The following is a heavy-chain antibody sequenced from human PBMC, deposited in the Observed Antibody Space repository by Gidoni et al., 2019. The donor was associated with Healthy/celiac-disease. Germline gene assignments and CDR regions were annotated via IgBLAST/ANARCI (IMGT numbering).Heavy chain of an antibody. D-gene: IGHD3-16*02. CDR3: AKDSQTYYDYVWGSYRYSPWDYYYGMDV. Sequence: EVQLVESGGGVVQPGGSLRLSCAASGFTFDAYAMHWVRQAPGKGLEWVALISGDGGSTYYADSVKGRFTISRDNSKNSLYLQMNSLRTEDTALYYCAKDSQTYYDYVWGSYRYSPWDYYYGMDVWGQGTTVTVSS. CDR2: ISGDGGST. CDR1: GFTFDAYA. J-gene: IGHJ6*02. V-gene: IGHV3-43*02.